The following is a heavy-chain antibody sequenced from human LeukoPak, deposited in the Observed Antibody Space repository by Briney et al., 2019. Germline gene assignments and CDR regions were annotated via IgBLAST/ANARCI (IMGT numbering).Heavy chain of an antibody. J-gene: IGHJ4*02. Sequence: PSETLSLTCTVSGGSISSSSYYWGWIRQPPGKGLEWIGSIYYSGSTYYNPSLKSRVTISVDTSKNQFSLKLTSVTDADTAEYYCARSLSYYFDYWGQETMVTVSS. D-gene: IGHD3-16*02. CDR1: GGSISSSSYY. CDR2: IYYSGST. CDR3: ARSLSYYFDY. V-gene: IGHV4-39*01.